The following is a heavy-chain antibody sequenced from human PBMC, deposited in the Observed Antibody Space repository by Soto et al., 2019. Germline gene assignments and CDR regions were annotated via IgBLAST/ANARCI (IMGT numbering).Heavy chain of an antibody. J-gene: IGHJ6*03. CDR1: GYTFTSYY. V-gene: IGHV1-46*03. CDR3: ARTYCSSSQVGFYIDA. CDR2: INPSGGST. D-gene: IGHD6-6*01. Sequence: ASVKVSCKASGYTFTSYYMHWVRQAPGQGLEWMGIINPSGGSTSYAQKFQGRVTMTRDTSTSTVYMELSSLRSEDTAVYYCARTYCSSSQVGFYIDACGQGTTVPVSS.